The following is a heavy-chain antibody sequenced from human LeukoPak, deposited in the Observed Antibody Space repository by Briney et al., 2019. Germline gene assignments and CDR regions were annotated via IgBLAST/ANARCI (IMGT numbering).Heavy chain of an antibody. D-gene: IGHD3-3*01. V-gene: IGHV1-46*01. Sequence: ASVKVSCKASGYTFTSYYMHWVRQAPGQGLEWMGIINPSGGSTSYAQKFQGRVTMTRDTSTSTVYMELSSLRSEDTAVYYCARGGFITIFGVVVYYYYGMDVWGQGTTVTVSS. CDR2: INPSGGST. J-gene: IGHJ6*02. CDR1: GYTFTSYY. CDR3: ARGGFITIFGVVVYYYYGMDV.